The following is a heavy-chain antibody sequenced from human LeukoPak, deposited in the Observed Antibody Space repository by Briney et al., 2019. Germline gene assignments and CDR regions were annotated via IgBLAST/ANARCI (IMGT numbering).Heavy chain of an antibody. V-gene: IGHV3-11*01. Sequence: LSLTCTVSGGSISSYYWSWIRQAPGKGLEWVSYISSSGSTIYYADSVKGRFTISRDNAKNSLYLQMNSLRAEDTAVYYCAREPTGGVDYWGQGTLVTVSS. CDR1: GGSISSYY. CDR2: ISSSGSTI. J-gene: IGHJ4*02. CDR3: AREPTGGVDY. D-gene: IGHD2-8*02.